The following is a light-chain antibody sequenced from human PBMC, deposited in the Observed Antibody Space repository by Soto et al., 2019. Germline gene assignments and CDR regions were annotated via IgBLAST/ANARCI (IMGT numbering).Light chain of an antibody. V-gene: IGKV3-20*01. CDR2: GAS. Sequence: EIVLTQSPGTLSLSPGERATLSCRASQSVGSSYLAWYQQKPGQAPRLPIYGASSRATGIPDRFSGSGSGTDFTVTISRLEPEDFAVYYCQQCASSPYTFGQGTKLEIK. CDR3: QQCASSPYT. J-gene: IGKJ2*01. CDR1: QSVGSSY.